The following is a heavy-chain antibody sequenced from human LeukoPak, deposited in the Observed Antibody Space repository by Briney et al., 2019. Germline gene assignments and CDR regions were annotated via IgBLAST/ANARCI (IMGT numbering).Heavy chain of an antibody. J-gene: IGHJ4*02. V-gene: IGHV1-8*01. Sequence: GASVKVSCKASGYTFTSYDVNWVRQATGQGLEWMGWMNPNSGNTGYAQKFQGRVTMTRNTSISTAYMELSGLRSEDTAVYYCARGPQALLPDYYDSSGYYLGVDYWGQGTLVTVSS. CDR1: GYTFTSYD. CDR2: MNPNSGNT. CDR3: ARGPQALLPDYYDSSGYYLGVDY. D-gene: IGHD3-22*01.